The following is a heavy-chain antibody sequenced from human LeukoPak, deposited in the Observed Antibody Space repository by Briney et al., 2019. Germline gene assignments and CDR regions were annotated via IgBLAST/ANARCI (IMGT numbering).Heavy chain of an antibody. Sequence: GGSLRLSCAASGFTFSSYAMSWVRQAPGKGLEWVSSISSSSSYIYYADSVKGRFTISRDNAKNSLYLQMSSLRAEDTAVYYCARDIALLGDAFDIWGQGTMVTVSS. V-gene: IGHV3-21*01. CDR1: GFTFSSYA. D-gene: IGHD3-16*02. CDR3: ARDIALLGDAFDI. CDR2: ISSSSSYI. J-gene: IGHJ3*02.